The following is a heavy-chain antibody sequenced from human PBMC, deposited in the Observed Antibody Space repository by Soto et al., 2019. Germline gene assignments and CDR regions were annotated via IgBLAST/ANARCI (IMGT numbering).Heavy chain of an antibody. V-gene: IGHV3-15*07. J-gene: IGHJ6*02. CDR3: TTKARETKMYYYYYGMDV. CDR1: GFTFSNAW. CDR2: IKSKTDGGTT. D-gene: IGHD6-6*01. Sequence: SGGSLRLSCAASGFTFSNAWMNWVRQAPGKGLEWVGRIKSKTDGGTTDYAAPVKGRFTISRDDSKNTLYLQMNSLKTEDTAVYYCTTKARETKMYYYYYGMDVWGQGTTVTVSS.